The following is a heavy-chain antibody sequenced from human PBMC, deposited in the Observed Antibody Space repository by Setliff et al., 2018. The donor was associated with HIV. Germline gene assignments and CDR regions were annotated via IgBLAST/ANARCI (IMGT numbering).Heavy chain of an antibody. CDR2: ISAYNGNT. J-gene: IGHJ3*02. D-gene: IGHD2-15*01. CDR1: GYTFTSYG. Sequence: ASVKVSCKASGYTFTSYGISWVRQAPGQGLEWMGWISAYNGNTNYAQKLRGRVTMTTDTSTSTAYMELRSLRSDDTAVYYCARDIVVVVAAPDAFDIWGKGTMVTVSS. CDR3: ARDIVVVVAAPDAFDI. V-gene: IGHV1-18*01.